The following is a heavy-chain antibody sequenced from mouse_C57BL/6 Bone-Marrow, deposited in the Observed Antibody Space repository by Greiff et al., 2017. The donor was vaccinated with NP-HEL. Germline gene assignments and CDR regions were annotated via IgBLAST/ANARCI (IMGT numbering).Heavy chain of an antibody. D-gene: IGHD1-1*02. V-gene: IGHV1-59*01. Sequence: QVQLQQPGAELVRPGTSVKLSCKASGYTFTSYWMHWVKQRPGQGFEWIGVIDPSDSYTNYNQKFKGKATLTVDTSSSTAYMQLSSLTSEDSAVYYCARGGTVYFDYWGQGTTLTVSS. CDR1: GYTFTSYW. CDR3: ARGGTVYFDY. J-gene: IGHJ2*01. CDR2: IDPSDSYT.